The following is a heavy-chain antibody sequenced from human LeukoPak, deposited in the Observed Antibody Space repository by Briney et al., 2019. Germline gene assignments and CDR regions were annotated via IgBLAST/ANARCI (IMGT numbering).Heavy chain of an antibody. CDR2: ISSDSYYI. J-gene: IGHJ5*02. CDR3: ARDYSGYSNH. CDR1: GFTCSSYS. Sequence: GGSLRLSCAASGFTCSSYSMNWVRQAPGKGLEWVSSISSDSYYIYYADSAKGRFTISRDNARNSLYLQMNSLRAEDAAVYYCARDYSGYSNHWGQGTLVTVSS. D-gene: IGHD4-11*01. V-gene: IGHV3-21*01.